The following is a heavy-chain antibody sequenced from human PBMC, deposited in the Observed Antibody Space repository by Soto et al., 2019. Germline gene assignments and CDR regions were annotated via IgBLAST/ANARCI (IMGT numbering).Heavy chain of an antibody. CDR2: INAGNGNT. CDR1: GYTFTSYA. V-gene: IGHV1-3*05. J-gene: IGHJ4*02. Sequence: QVQLVQSGAEEKKPGASVKVSCKASGYTFTSYAMHWVRQAPGQRLEWMGWINAGNGNTKYSQKFQGRVTITRDTSASIAYMELSSLRSEDTAVYYCARGIEQWLAFDYWGQGTLVTVSS. CDR3: ARGIEQWLAFDY. D-gene: IGHD6-19*01.